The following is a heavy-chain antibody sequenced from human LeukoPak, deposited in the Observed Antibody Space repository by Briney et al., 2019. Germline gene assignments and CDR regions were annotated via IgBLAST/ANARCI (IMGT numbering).Heavy chain of an antibody. J-gene: IGHJ4*02. CDR2: IYPGDSDT. CDR1: GYSLTSYW. V-gene: IGHV5-51*01. Sequence: GESLKISCKGSGYSLTSYWIAWVRQLPGKGLEWMGIIYPGDSDTRYSPSFQGQVTISADKSIGTAYMQWSSLKASDTAMYYCARRYSDSQIDYWGQGTLVTVSS. D-gene: IGHD4-11*01. CDR3: ARRYSDSQIDY.